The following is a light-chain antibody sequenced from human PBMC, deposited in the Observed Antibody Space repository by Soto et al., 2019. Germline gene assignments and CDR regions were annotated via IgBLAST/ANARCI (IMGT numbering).Light chain of an antibody. V-gene: IGKV1-39*01. CDR2: AAS. CDR1: QSISSY. Sequence: DIQMTQSPSSLSGSVGDRVTITFRASQSISSYLNWYQQKPGKAPKLLIYAASSLQSGVPSRFSGSGSGTDFTLTISSLQPEDFATYYCQQSYSTPQTFGQGTKVDIK. J-gene: IGKJ1*01. CDR3: QQSYSTPQT.